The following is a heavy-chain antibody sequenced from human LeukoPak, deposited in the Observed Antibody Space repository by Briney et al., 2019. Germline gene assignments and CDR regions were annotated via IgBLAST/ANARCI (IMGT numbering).Heavy chain of an antibody. Sequence: PGGSLRLSCEASGFTFRSYWMHWVRQAPGKGLVWVSRINGDGSSTSYADSVKGRFTISRDNAKNTLYLQMNSLRAEDTAVYYCALGAGSSSWYNLKNWFDPWGQGTLVTVSS. J-gene: IGHJ5*02. CDR3: ALGAGSSSWYNLKNWFDP. V-gene: IGHV3-74*01. CDR1: GFTFRSYW. CDR2: INGDGSST. D-gene: IGHD6-13*01.